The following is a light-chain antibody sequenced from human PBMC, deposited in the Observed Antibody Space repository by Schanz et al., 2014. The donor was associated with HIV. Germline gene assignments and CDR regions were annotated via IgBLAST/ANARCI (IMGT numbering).Light chain of an antibody. CDR1: QSVSSSY. Sequence: EIVLTQSPGTLSLSPGERATLSCRASQSVSSSYLAWYQQKPGQAPRLLIYDASRRATGIPDRFSGSGSGTDFTLTITRLEPEDFAVFYCQQYGSLPITFGQGTRLEIK. V-gene: IGKV3-20*01. CDR2: DAS. CDR3: QQYGSLPIT. J-gene: IGKJ5*01.